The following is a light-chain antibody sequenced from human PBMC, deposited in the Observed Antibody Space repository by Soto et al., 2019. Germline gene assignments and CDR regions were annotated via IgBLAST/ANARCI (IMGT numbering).Light chain of an antibody. Sequence: QSVLTQPASVSGSPGQSITISCTGTSSDVGSYNLVSWYQQHPGKAPKLMIYGVSKRPSGVSNRFSGSKSGNTASLTISGLQAEDEADYYCCSYAGSSTLYVFGPGTKVTVL. CDR2: GVS. V-gene: IGLV2-23*02. CDR1: SSDVGSYNL. J-gene: IGLJ1*01. CDR3: CSYAGSSTLYV.